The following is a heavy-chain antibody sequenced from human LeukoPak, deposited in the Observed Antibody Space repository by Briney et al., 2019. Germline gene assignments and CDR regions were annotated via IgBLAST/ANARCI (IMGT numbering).Heavy chain of an antibody. Sequence: PGGSLRLSCVASGFTFSSSWMSWVRRAPGKGLEWVANIKQDGTEEYYVDSVRGRFSISKDNAKNSLYLQMYSLRAEDTAVYYCARDPCHGALDYWGQGALVTVSS. CDR2: IKQDGTEE. CDR1: GFTFSSSW. D-gene: IGHD2-2*01. CDR3: ARDPCHGALDY. V-gene: IGHV3-7*03. J-gene: IGHJ4*02.